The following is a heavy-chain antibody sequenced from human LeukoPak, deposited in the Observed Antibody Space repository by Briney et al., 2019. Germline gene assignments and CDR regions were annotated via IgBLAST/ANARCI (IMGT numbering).Heavy chain of an antibody. Sequence: SGTLSLTCAVSGDSISSTNWWSWVRQPPGKGLEWIGEINHSGSTNYNPSLKSRVTISVDTSKNQFSLKLSSVTAADTAVYYCASLLWFGELYYFDYWGQGTLVTVSS. CDR3: ASLLWFGELYYFDY. CDR2: INHSGST. J-gene: IGHJ4*02. D-gene: IGHD3-10*01. V-gene: IGHV4-4*02. CDR1: GDSISSTNW.